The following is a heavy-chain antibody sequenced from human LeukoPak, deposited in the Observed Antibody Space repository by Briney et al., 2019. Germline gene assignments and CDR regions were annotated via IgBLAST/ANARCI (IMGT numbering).Heavy chain of an antibody. Sequence: PGGSLRLSCAASGFTFSRYWMHWVRQAPGKGRVWVSRIESDGTTTTYADSVKGRFTISRDNAKNTLYLQMNSLRAEDTAVYYCTRGQSSGYSSGDYWGQGTLVTVSS. V-gene: IGHV3-74*01. CDR3: TRGQSSGYSSGDY. J-gene: IGHJ4*02. CDR2: IESDGTTT. CDR1: GFTFSRYW. D-gene: IGHD3-22*01.